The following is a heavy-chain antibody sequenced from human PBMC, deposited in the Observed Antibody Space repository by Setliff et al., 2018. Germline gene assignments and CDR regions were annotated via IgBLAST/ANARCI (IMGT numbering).Heavy chain of an antibody. V-gene: IGHV4-4*07. CDR3: AREQWLDPPGYYYMDV. CDR2: IYIGGSA. Sequence: KASETLSLTCTVSGGSTSSYYWSWIRQPAGKGLEWIGHIYIGGSANYNPSLKSRATMSIDTSKNQFSLKLNSVTAADMAVYYCAREQWLDPPGYYYMDVWAKGTTVTVSS. D-gene: IGHD6-19*01. J-gene: IGHJ6*03. CDR1: GGSTSSYY.